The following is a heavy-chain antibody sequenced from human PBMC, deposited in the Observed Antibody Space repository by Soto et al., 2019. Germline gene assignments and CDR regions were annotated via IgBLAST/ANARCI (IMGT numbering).Heavy chain of an antibody. J-gene: IGHJ1*01. V-gene: IGHV3-30*18. D-gene: IGHD2-15*01. CDR2: ISYDGSNK. Sequence: QVQLVESGGGVVQPGRSLRLSCAASGFTFSSYGMHWVRQAPGKGLEWVAVISYDGSNKYYADSVKGRFTISRDNSKNTLYLQMNGLRAEDTAVYYCAKGVVVAATYLQHWGQGTLVTVSS. CDR1: GFTFSSYG. CDR3: AKGVVVAATYLQH.